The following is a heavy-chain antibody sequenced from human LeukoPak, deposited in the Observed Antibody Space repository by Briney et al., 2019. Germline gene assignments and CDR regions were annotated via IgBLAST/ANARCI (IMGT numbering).Heavy chain of an antibody. V-gene: IGHV3-74*01. D-gene: IGHD3-10*01. J-gene: IGHJ4*02. Sequence: GGSLRLSCAASGFTFSSYSKNWVRQAPGGGLMWVSRLNTDGSSTYYADSVKGRFTISRDNAKNTLYLQMNSLRAEDTAVYYCARDLYGPGYGGQGTLVTVSS. CDR1: GFTFSSYS. CDR3: ARDLYGPGY. CDR2: LNTDGSST.